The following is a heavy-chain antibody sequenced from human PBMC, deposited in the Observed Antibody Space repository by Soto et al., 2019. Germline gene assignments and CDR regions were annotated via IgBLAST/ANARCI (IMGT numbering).Heavy chain of an antibody. CDR2: INPSGGST. CDR3: ARDRTTVTTFSPAGNYYYYGMDV. V-gene: IGHV1-46*01. D-gene: IGHD4-17*01. Sequence: ASVKVSCKASGYTFTSYYMHWVRQAPGQGLEWMGIINPSGGSTSYAQKFQGRVTMTRDTSTSTVYMELSSLRSEDTAVYYCARDRTTVTTFSPAGNYYYYGMDVWGQGTTVTVSS. CDR1: GYTFTSYY. J-gene: IGHJ6*02.